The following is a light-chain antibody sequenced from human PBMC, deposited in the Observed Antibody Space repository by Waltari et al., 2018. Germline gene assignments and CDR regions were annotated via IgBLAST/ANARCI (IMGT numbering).Light chain of an antibody. J-gene: IGLJ2*01. CDR3: SSYSTTSAVV. V-gene: IGLV2-14*03. CDR2: DVA. Sequence: QSALTQPASVSGSPGQSISVSCKGTSSDVGGYKYVSWYQHHPGKAPNLLIYDVAKRPSGVSDRFSGSKTGNTASLTISGLRAEDEAFYYCSSYSTTSAVVFGGGTKMTVL. CDR1: SSDVGGYKY.